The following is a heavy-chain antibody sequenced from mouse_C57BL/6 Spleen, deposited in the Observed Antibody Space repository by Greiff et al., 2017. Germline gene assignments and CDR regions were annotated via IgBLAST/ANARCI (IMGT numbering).Heavy chain of an antibody. D-gene: IGHD1-1*01. CDR2: ISDGGSYT. CDR3: ARDSLYYYGSGDY. Sequence: EVKLVESGGGLVKPGGSLKLSCAASGFTFSSYAMSWVRQTPEKRLEWVATISDGGSYTYYPDNVKGRFTISRDNAKNNLYLQMSHLKSEDTAMYYCARDSLYYYGSGDYWGQGTTLTVSS. CDR1: GFTFSSYA. J-gene: IGHJ2*01. V-gene: IGHV5-4*01.